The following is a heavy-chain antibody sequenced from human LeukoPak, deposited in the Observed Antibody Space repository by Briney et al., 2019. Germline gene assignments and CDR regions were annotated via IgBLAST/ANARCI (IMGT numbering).Heavy chain of an antibody. Sequence: GGSLRLSCAASGFSFSGYGMHWVRQAPGKGLEWVAFIRYDGSNKYYADSVKGRFTISRDNSKNTLYLQMNSLRAEDTAVYYCARVQMVGVVAATPAGVDYWGQGTLVTVSS. D-gene: IGHD2-15*01. J-gene: IGHJ4*02. V-gene: IGHV3-30*02. CDR2: IRYDGSNK. CDR3: ARVQMVGVVAATPAGVDY. CDR1: GFSFSGYG.